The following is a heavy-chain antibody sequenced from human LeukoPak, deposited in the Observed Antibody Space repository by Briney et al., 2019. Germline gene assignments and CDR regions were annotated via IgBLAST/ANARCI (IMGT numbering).Heavy chain of an antibody. CDR2: ISAYNGNT. J-gene: IGHJ6*02. Sequence: GASVKVSCKASGYTFTSYGISWVRQAPGQGLEWMGWISAYNGNTNYAQKLQGRVTMTTDTSTSTAYMELRSLRSDDTAVYYCARYEPTMVRGVISWVPASRYGMDVWGQGTMVTVSS. V-gene: IGHV1-18*01. D-gene: IGHD3-10*01. CDR3: ARYEPTMVRGVISWVPASRYGMDV. CDR1: GYTFTSYG.